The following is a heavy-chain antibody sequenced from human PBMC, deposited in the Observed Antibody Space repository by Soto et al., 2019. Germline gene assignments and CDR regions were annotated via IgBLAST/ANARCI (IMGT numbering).Heavy chain of an antibody. CDR1: GGSINSDDYY. J-gene: IGHJ6*02. Sequence: SETLSLTCIVSGGSINSDDYYWSWIRQPPGKGLEWIGCIYYSGSTHYNPSLKSRVTISVDTSKNQFSLKLSSVTAADTAVYYCVRVAVNYGDYDYYNGMDVWGQGTTVTVS. D-gene: IGHD4-17*01. CDR3: VRVAVNYGDYDYYNGMDV. CDR2: IYYSGST. V-gene: IGHV4-30-4*01.